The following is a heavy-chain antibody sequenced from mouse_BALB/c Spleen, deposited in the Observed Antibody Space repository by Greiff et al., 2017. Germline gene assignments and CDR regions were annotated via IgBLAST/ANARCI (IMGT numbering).Heavy chain of an antibody. CDR2: ISSGGST. V-gene: IGHV5-6-5*01. Sequence: EVMLVESGGGLVKPGGSLKLSCAASGFTFSSYAMSWDRQTPEKRLEWVASISSGGSTYYPDSVKGRFTISRDNARNILYLQMSSLRSEDTAMYYCARDHYGSSYYFDYWGQGTTLTVSS. CDR3: ARDHYGSSYYFDY. D-gene: IGHD1-1*01. CDR1: GFTFSSYA. J-gene: IGHJ2*01.